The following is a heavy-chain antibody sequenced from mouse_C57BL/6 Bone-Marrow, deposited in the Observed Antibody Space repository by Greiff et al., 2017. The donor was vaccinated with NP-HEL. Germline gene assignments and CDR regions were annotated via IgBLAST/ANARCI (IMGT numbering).Heavy chain of an antibody. Sequence: VQLQQSGPELVKPGASVKMSCKASGYTFTDYNMHWVKQSHGKSLEWIGYINPNTGGTSYKQQFKGKATLTVNKSSSTAYLELRSLTSEDSAVYYCASTNSNYGAWFAYWGQGTLVTVSA. D-gene: IGHD2-5*01. J-gene: IGHJ3*01. V-gene: IGHV1-22*01. CDR3: ASTNSNYGAWFAY. CDR1: GYTFTDYN. CDR2: INPNTGGT.